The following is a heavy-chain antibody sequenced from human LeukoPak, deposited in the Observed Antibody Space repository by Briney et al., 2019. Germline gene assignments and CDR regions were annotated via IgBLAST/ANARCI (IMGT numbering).Heavy chain of an antibody. CDR1: GFTFSIYS. D-gene: IGHD3-9*01. J-gene: IGHJ5*02. CDR3: ARDGRYFDWLLPNWFDP. V-gene: IGHV3-21*01. CDR2: TSSSSSYI. Sequence: TGGSLRLSCAASGFTFSIYSMNWVRQAPGKGLEWVSSTSSSSSYIYYADSVKGRFTISRDNAKNSLYLQMSSLRAEDTAVYYCARDGRYFDWLLPNWFDPWGQGTLVTVSS.